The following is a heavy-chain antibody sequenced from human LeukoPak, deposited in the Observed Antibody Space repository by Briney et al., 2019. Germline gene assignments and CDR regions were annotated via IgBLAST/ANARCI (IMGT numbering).Heavy chain of an antibody. D-gene: IGHD3-10*01. J-gene: IGHJ4*02. Sequence: GGSLRLSCAASGFTFSSYWMSWVRQAPGKGLEWVANIKQDGSEKYYVDSVKGRFTISRDNAKNSLYLQMNSLRAEDTAVYYCARDRHLRWFGELLLDYWGQGTLVTVSS. V-gene: IGHV3-7*01. CDR2: IKQDGSEK. CDR3: ARDRHLRWFGELLLDY. CDR1: GFTFSSYW.